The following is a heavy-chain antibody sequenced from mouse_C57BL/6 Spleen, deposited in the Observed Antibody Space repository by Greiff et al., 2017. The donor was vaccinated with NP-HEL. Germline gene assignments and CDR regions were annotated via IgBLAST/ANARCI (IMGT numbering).Heavy chain of an antibody. V-gene: IGHV1-54*01. CDR1: GYAFTNYL. Sequence: QVQLKQSGAELVRPGTSVKVSCKASGYAFTNYLIEWVKQRPGQGLEWIGVINPGSGGTNYNEKFKGKATLTADKSSSTAYMQLSSLTSEDSAVYFCARRTGTDWYFDVWGTGTTVTVSS. CDR2: INPGSGGT. D-gene: IGHD4-1*01. J-gene: IGHJ1*03. CDR3: ARRTGTDWYFDV.